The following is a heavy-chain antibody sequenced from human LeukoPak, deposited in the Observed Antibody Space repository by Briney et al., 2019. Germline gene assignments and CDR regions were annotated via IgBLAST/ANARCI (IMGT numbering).Heavy chain of an antibody. Sequence: GGSLRLSCAASGFTVSSNYMNWVRQAPGKGLEWVSVIYSGGSTYYADSVKGRFTISRDDSKNTLYLQMNSLRAEDTAVYYCARDVSYGWYYFDYWGQGTLVTVSS. D-gene: IGHD5-18*01. CDR3: ARDVSYGWYYFDY. J-gene: IGHJ4*02. CDR1: GFTVSSNY. V-gene: IGHV3-53*01. CDR2: IYSGGST.